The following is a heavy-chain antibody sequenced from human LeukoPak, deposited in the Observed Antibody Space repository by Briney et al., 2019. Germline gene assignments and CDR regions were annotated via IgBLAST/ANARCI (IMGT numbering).Heavy chain of an antibody. V-gene: IGHV3-11*01. CDR1: GFTFSDYY. CDR3: AKDLAAAGTPLYYGMDV. CDR2: ISSSGSTI. D-gene: IGHD6-13*01. Sequence: GGSLRLSCAASGFTFSDYYMSWIRQAPGKGLEWVSYISSSGSTIYYADSVKGRFTISRDNAKNSLYLQMNSLRAEDTAVYYCAKDLAAAGTPLYYGMDVWGQGTTVTVSS. J-gene: IGHJ6*02.